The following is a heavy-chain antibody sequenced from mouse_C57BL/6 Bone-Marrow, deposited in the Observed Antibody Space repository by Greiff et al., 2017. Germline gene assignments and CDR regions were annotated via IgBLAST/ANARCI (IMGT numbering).Heavy chain of an antibody. CDR3: ARDGGWLLLYYFDD. V-gene: IGHV1-59*01. CDR2: IDPSDSYT. CDR1: GYTFTSYW. D-gene: IGHD2-3*01. J-gene: IGHJ2*01. Sequence: QVQLQQPGAELVRPGTSVKLSCKASGYTFTSYWMHWVKQRPGQGLEWIGVIDPSDSYTNYNQKFKGKATLTVDTSSSTAYMQLSSLTSEDSAVYNCARDGGWLLLYYFDDWGQGTTLTVAS.